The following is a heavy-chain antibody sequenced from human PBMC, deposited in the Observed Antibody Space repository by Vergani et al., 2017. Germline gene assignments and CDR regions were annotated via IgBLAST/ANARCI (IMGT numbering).Heavy chain of an antibody. Sequence: EVQLLESGGGLVQPGGSLRLSCAASGFTFSSYAMSWVRQAPGKGLEWVSAISGSGSTIYYADSVKGRFTISRDNAKNSLYLQMNSLRAEDTAVYYCARFVLNYYGSGPFDYWGQGTLVTVSS. V-gene: IGHV3-23*01. D-gene: IGHD3-10*01. CDR1: GFTFSSYA. J-gene: IGHJ4*02. CDR2: ISGSGSTI. CDR3: ARFVLNYYGSGPFDY.